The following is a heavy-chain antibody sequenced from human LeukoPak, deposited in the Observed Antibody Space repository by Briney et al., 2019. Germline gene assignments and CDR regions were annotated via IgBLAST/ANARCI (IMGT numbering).Heavy chain of an antibody. CDR2: IIPIFGTA. J-gene: IGHJ4*02. D-gene: IGHD3-3*01. CDR1: GGTSSSYA. V-gene: IGHV1-69*05. Sequence: SVKVSCKASGGTSSSYAISWVRQAPGQGLEWMGGIIPIFGTANYAQKFQGRVTITTDESTSTAYMELSSLRSEDTAVYYCARAYYDFWSGYYSLDYWGQGTLVTVSS. CDR3: ARAYYDFWSGYYSLDY.